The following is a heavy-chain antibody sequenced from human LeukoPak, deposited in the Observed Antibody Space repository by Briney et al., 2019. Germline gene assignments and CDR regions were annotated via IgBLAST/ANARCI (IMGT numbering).Heavy chain of an antibody. D-gene: IGHD3-10*01. CDR1: GFTFSNAW. CDR2: IKSKTDGGTT. CDR3: ARDEERGLVYYGSGSNTDY. V-gene: IGHV3-15*01. J-gene: IGHJ4*02. Sequence: GGSLRLSCAASGFTFSNAWMSWVRQAPGKGLEWVGRIKSKTDGGTTDYAAPVKGRFTISRDDSKNTLYLQMNSLKTEDTAVYYCARDEERGLVYYGSGSNTDYWGQGTLVTVSS.